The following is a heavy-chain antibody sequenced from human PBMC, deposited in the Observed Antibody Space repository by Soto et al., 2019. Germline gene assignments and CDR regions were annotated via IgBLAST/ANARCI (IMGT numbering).Heavy chain of an antibody. CDR3: ARSSYDFWSGYYIMFDP. Sequence: SQTLSLTCAISGDSVSSNSAAWNWIRQSPSRGLEWLGRTYYRSKWYNDYAVSVKSRITINPDTSKNQFSLQLNSVTPEDTAVYYCARSSYDFWSGYYIMFDPWGQGTLVTVS. CDR2: TYYRSKWYN. J-gene: IGHJ5*02. CDR1: GDSVSSNSAA. V-gene: IGHV6-1*01. D-gene: IGHD3-3*01.